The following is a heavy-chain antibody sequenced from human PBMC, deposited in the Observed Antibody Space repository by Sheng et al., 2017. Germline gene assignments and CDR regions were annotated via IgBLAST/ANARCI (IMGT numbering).Heavy chain of an antibody. Sequence: QLQLQESGPGLVKPSETLSLTCTVSGGSISSSSYYWGWIRQPPGKGLEWIGSIYYSGSTYYNPSLKSRVTISVDTSKNQFSLKLSSVTAADTAVYYCASRDYDILTGYYPFDAFDIWGQGTMVTVSS. CDR3: ASRDYDILTGYYPFDAFDI. V-gene: IGHV4-39*01. CDR2: IYYSGST. D-gene: IGHD3-9*01. CDR1: GGSISSSSYY. J-gene: IGHJ3*02.